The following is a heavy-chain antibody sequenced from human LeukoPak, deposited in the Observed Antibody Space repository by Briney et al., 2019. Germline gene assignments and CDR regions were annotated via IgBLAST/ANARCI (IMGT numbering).Heavy chain of an antibody. V-gene: IGHV4-59*01. D-gene: IGHD6-13*01. CDR1: GGSISSYY. Sequence: SETLSLTCTVSGGSISSYYWSWIRQPPGKGLEWIGNAYYSGSTNYNPSLKSRVTISVDTSKNQFSLKLSSVTAADTAVYYCARNPGPGYSSSWYGYLGQGTLVTVSS. CDR3: ARNPGPGYSSSWYGY. CDR2: AYYSGST. J-gene: IGHJ4*02.